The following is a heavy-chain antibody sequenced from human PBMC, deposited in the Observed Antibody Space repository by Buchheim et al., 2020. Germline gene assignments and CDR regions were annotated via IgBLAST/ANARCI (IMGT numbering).Heavy chain of an antibody. Sequence: QVQLQQWGAGLLKPSETLSLTCAVYGGSFSGYYWSWIRQPPGKGLEWIGEINHSGSTNYNPSLKSRVTISVDTSKNQFSLKLSSVIAADTAVYYCARGNGGPAAMGYFDYWGQGTL. D-gene: IGHD2-2*01. CDR2: INHSGST. J-gene: IGHJ4*02. CDR3: ARGNGGPAAMGYFDY. CDR1: GGSFSGYY. V-gene: IGHV4-34*01.